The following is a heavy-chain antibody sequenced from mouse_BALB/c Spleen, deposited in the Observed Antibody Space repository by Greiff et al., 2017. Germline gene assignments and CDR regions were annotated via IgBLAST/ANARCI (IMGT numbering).Heavy chain of an antibody. CDR3: ARTTMITGYAMDY. Sequence: EVKLQESGPGLVKPSQSLSLTCSVTGYSITSGYYWNWIRQFPGNKLEWMGYISYDGSNNYNPSLKNRISITRDTSKNQFFLKLNSVTTEDTATYYCARTTMITGYAMDYWGQGTSVTVSS. J-gene: IGHJ4*01. D-gene: IGHD2-4*01. CDR2: ISYDGSN. CDR1: GYSITSGYY. V-gene: IGHV3-6*02.